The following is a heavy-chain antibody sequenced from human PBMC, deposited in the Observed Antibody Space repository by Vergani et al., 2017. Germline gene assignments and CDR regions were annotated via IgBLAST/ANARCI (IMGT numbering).Heavy chain of an antibody. V-gene: IGHV4-34*01. CDR2: INHSGST. CDR1: GGSFSGYY. Sequence: QVQLQQWGAGLLKPSETLSLTCAVYGGSFSGYYWSWIRQPPGKGLEWIGEINHSGSTNYNPSLKSRVTISVDTSKNQFSLKLSSVTAADTAVYYCARLYSSSRLTWAYYDYMDVWGKGTTVTVSS. CDR3: ARLYSSSRLTWAYYDYMDV. D-gene: IGHD6-6*01. J-gene: IGHJ6*03.